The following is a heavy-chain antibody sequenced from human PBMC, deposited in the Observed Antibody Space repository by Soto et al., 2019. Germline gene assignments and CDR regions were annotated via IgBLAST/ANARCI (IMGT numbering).Heavy chain of an antibody. CDR1: GGSFSGYY. J-gene: IGHJ5*02. V-gene: IGHV4-34*01. Sequence: QVQLQQWGAGLLKPSETLSLTCAVYGGSFSGYYWSWIRQPPGKGLEWIGEINHSGSTNYNPSLKSRVTISVDTSKNQFSLKLSSVTAADTAVYYCARGSAAGWFDPWGQGTLVTVSS. D-gene: IGHD6-19*01. CDR2: INHSGST. CDR3: ARGSAAGWFDP.